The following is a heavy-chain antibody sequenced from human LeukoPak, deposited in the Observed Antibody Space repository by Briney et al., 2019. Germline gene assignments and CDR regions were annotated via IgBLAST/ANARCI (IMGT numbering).Heavy chain of an antibody. CDR1: GGSISSGGYY. D-gene: IGHD1-7*01. CDR3: ARGNWNYEFDY. V-gene: IGHV4-31*03. J-gene: IGHJ4*02. CDR2: IYYSGST. Sequence: PSETLSLTCTVSGGSISSGGYYWSWIRQHPGKGLEWIGYIYYSGSTYYNPSLKSRVTISVDTSKNQFSLKLSSVTAADTAVYYCARGNWNYEFDYWGQGTLVTVSS.